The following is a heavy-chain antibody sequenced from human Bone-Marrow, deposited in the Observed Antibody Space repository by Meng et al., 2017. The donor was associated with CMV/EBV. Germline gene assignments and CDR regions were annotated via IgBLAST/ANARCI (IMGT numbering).Heavy chain of an antibody. CDR3: ARGVVVPAAGNWFDP. CDR1: GGSINSGDYY. V-gene: IGHV4-30-4*08. J-gene: IGHJ5*02. Sequence: LRLSCTVPGGSINSGDYYWYWIRQPPGKCLEWIGYIYYSGYTYYSPSLKSRVTIPIDTSKSQFSLKLSSVTAADTAVYYCARGVVVPAAGNWFDPWGQGTLVTVSS. CDR2: IYYSGYT. D-gene: IGHD2-2*01.